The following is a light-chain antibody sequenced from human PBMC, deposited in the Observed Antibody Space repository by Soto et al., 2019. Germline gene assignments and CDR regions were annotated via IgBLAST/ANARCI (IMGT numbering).Light chain of an antibody. Sequence: LTQPASVSGSPGQSITISCTGTSSDGGGYNYVSWYQLHPGKAPKLIIYEVSHRPSGASNHFSGYKSGNTASLTLSGLQAEDEADYYCSSYTSTSTPCVCGTGPKVTV. CDR2: EVS. CDR1: SSDGGGYNY. V-gene: IGLV2-14*01. J-gene: IGLJ1*01. CDR3: SSYTSTSTPCV.